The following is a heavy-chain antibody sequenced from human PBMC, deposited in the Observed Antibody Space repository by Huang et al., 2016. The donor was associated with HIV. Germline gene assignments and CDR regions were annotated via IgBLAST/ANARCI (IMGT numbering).Heavy chain of an antibody. Sequence: QLVESGGGLLKPGGSLKLSCAASGVTFSDAWMTWVRQAPGQGLEWVGRIRSKSDGGTTDYAAPVRGRFTSSRDDSGNTLYLEMNSLMTEDTAIYYCTKEIPSNWFDPWGQGTLVTVSS. V-gene: IGHV3-15*01. J-gene: IGHJ5*02. CDR2: IRSKSDGGTT. CDR1: GVTFSDAW. D-gene: IGHD2-21*01. CDR3: TKEIPSNWFDP.